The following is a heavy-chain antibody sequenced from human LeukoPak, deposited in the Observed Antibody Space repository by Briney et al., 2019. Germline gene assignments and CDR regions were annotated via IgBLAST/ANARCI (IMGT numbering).Heavy chain of an antibody. CDR3: ARDGVSGDYFDY. D-gene: IGHD3-10*01. CDR1: GFSFSSYW. Sequence: GGSLRLSCAASGFSFSSYWMHWVRHAPGKGLVWVARINRDGGGTTYADSVKGRFTISRDNAKNSLYLQMNSLRAEDTAVYYCARDGVSGDYFDYWGQGTLVTVSS. V-gene: IGHV3-74*01. J-gene: IGHJ4*02. CDR2: INRDGGGT.